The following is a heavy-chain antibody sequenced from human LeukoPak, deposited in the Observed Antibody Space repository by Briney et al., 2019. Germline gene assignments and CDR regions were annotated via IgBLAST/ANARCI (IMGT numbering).Heavy chain of an antibody. CDR2: TSGSGDST. CDR1: GFTFSGYA. CDR3: ARDYLVGCTDTICYPIDY. Sequence: QPGGSLRLSCAASGFTFSGYAMTWVRQAPGKGLEWVSTTSGSGDSTHYADSVKGRFTISRDNSKNTLYLQMNSLRAEDTAVYYCARDYLVGCTDTICYPIDYWGQGTLVTVSS. D-gene: IGHD2-8*02. V-gene: IGHV3-23*01. J-gene: IGHJ4*02.